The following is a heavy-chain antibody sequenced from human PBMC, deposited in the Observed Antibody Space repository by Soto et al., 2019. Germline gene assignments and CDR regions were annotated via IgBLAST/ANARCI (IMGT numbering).Heavy chain of an antibody. CDR2: IKQDGSEK. Sequence: GGSLRLSCAASGFTFSSHWMSWGRQAPGKGLEWVANIKQDGSEKYYVDSVKGRFTISRDNAKNSLYLQMNSLRAEDTAMYYCARAWSYYDNSGYSDYWGQGTQVTVSS. CDR1: GFTFSSHW. CDR3: ARAWSYYDNSGYSDY. J-gene: IGHJ4*02. V-gene: IGHV3-7*01. D-gene: IGHD3-22*01.